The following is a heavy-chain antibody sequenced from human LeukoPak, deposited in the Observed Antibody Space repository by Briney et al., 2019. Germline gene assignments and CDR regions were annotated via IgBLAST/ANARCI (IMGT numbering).Heavy chain of an antibody. CDR3: ARDRGGSAPYYFDY. V-gene: IGHV3-21*01. D-gene: IGHD2-15*01. CDR2: ISSSGSYI. Sequence: PGGSLRLSCAASGFTFSTYNMNWVRQAPGKGLEWVSFISSSGSYIYYADSVKGRFTISRDNAKNSLYVQMNSLRAEDTAVYNCARDRGGSAPYYFDYWGQGTLVTVSS. J-gene: IGHJ4*02. CDR1: GFTFSTYN.